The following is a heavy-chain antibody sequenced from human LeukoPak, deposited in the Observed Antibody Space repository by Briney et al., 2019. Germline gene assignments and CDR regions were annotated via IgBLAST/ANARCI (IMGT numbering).Heavy chain of an antibody. CDR1: GFTFSSYS. CDR2: ISSSGSTT. CDR3: ARVSAGSL. Sequence: GGSLRLSCAASGFTFSSYSINWVRQVPGKGLEWVSYISSSGSTTYYADSVKGRFTASRDNAKNSLYLQMNSLRDEDTAVYFCARVSAGSLWGQGTLVTVSS. V-gene: IGHV3-48*02. D-gene: IGHD6-13*01. J-gene: IGHJ4*02.